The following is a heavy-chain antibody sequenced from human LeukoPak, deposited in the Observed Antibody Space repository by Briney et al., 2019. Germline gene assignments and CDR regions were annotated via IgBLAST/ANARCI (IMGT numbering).Heavy chain of an antibody. CDR3: ARGPSHGSFDV. Sequence: GASVKASCKASGYTFTDYYIHWMRQAPGQELEWMGCINPNTGGTNYAQKFHSRVTLTRDTSISTAYMDLSSLTSDDTAVYFCARGPSHGSFDVWGQGTMVTVSS. V-gene: IGHV1-2*02. CDR2: INPNTGGT. J-gene: IGHJ3*01. CDR1: GYTFTDYY.